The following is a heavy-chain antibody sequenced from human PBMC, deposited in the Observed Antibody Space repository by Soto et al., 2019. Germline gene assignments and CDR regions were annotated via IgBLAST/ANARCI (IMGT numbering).Heavy chain of an antibody. CDR3: AREAVAGSKWYFQH. V-gene: IGHV2-70*11. J-gene: IGHJ1*01. CDR2: IDWDDDK. Sequence: SGPTLVNPTQTLTLTCTFSGFSLSTSGMCVSWIRQPPGKALEWLARIDWDDDKYYSTSLKTRLTISKDTSKNQVVLTMTNMDPVDTATYYCAREAVAGSKWYFQHWGQGTLVTVSS. D-gene: IGHD6-19*01. CDR1: GFSLSTSGMC.